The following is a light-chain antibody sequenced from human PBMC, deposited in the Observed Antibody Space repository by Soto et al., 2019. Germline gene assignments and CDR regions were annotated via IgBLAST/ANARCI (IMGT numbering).Light chain of an antibody. CDR2: AAS. CDR3: HQSYTTPLT. CDR1: QTISSF. J-gene: IGKJ4*01. V-gene: IGKV1-39*01. Sequence: DIQMTQSPSSLSASVGDRVTITCRASQTISSFLNCYQQKPGKAPRLLIYAASSLQSGVPSRFRGSGSGTDFTLTISSLQPEDFATYYCHQSYTTPLTFGGGTKVEFK.